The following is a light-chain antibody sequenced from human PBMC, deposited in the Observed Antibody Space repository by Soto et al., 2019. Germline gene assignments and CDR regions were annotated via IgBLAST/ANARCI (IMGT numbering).Light chain of an antibody. J-gene: IGKJ4*01. Sequence: DIQMTQSPSSLSASVGDRVNITCRSSQSIRSYLNWYQQKPGKAPKLLIYAAASLQSGVPSRFIGSGSGAEFTLTISSLQPEDFATYYCQQRYSTPFTFGGGTKVDIK. CDR3: QQRYSTPFT. CDR1: QSIRSY. V-gene: IGKV1-39*01. CDR2: AAA.